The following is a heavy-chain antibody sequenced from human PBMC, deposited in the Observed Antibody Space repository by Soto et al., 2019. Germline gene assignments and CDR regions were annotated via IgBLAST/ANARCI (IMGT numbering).Heavy chain of an antibody. J-gene: IGHJ1*01. V-gene: IGHV1-69*12. Sequence: QVQLVQSGAEVKKPGSSVKVSCKASGGTFSSYAISWVRQAPGQGLEWMGGIIPIFGTANYAQKFQGRVTITAAESTRTAYMELSRLRSEDQAVYYCAREAHSTYYSSGYYYGGYFQHWGQGTLVTVSS. CDR3: AREAHSTYYSSGYYYGGYFQH. CDR2: IIPIFGTA. CDR1: GGTFSSYA. D-gene: IGHD3-22*01.